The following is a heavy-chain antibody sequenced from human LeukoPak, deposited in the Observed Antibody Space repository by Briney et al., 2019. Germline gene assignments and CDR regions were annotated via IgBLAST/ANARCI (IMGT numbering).Heavy chain of an antibody. J-gene: IGHJ4*02. Sequence: GGSLRLSCAASGFTFSSYEMNWVRRAPGKGLEWVSYISSSGSTIYYADSVKGRFTISRDNAKNSLYLQMNSLRAEDTAVYYCARQVGYSYGYGESSDWGQGTLVTVSS. D-gene: IGHD5-18*01. CDR3: ARQVGYSYGYGESSD. V-gene: IGHV3-48*03. CDR2: ISSSGSTI. CDR1: GFTFSSYE.